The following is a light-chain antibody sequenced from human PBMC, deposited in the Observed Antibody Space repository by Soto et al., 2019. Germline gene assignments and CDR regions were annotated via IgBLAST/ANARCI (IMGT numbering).Light chain of an antibody. CDR1: QSFRGL. Sequence: EVVLTQSPVTLSLSPGERATLSCRASQSFRGLLAWYQQKPGQAPRLLIYDAYNRAPGIPPRFSSSGSGTDFTLTISSLEPDDSAVYYCQQRHMWPITFGQGTRLEI. V-gene: IGKV3-11*01. CDR3: QQRHMWPIT. CDR2: DAY. J-gene: IGKJ5*01.